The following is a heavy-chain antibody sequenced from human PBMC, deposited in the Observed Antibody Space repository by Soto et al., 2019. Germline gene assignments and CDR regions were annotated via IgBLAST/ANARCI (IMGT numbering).Heavy chain of an antibody. Sequence: SVKVYFKASGFTFSNYGLNWVRQAPGQGLEWMGWVSANNGHTNYAQNLQGRVSMTTDTSTSTAYMELRGLTFDDTAVYYCARDIESVTAKHFFYYYAMDVWGQGTTVTVSS. J-gene: IGHJ6*02. CDR3: ARDIESVTAKHFFYYYAMDV. CDR1: GFTFSNYG. D-gene: IGHD2-8*01. V-gene: IGHV1-18*01. CDR2: VSANNGHT.